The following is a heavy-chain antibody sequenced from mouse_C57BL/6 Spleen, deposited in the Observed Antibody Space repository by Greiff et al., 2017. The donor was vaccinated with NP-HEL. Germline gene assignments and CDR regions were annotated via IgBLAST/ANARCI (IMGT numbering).Heavy chain of an antibody. CDR3: AKMPYDYNWYFDV. CDR2: IWRGGST. CDR1: GFSLTSYG. J-gene: IGHJ1*03. D-gene: IGHD2-4*01. V-gene: IGHV2-5*01. Sequence: VKLMESGPGLVQPSQSLSITCTVSGFSLTSYGVHWVRQSPGKGLEWLGVIWRGGSTDYNAAFMSRLSITKDNSKSQVFFKMSSLQADDTAIYYCAKMPYDYNWYFDVWGTGTTVTVSS.